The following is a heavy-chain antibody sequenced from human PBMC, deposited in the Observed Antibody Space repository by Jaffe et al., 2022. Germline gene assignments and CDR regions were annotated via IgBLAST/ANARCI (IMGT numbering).Heavy chain of an antibody. D-gene: IGHD4-4*01. CDR1: GFTFDDYA. Sequence: EVQLVESGGGLVQPGRSLRLSCAASGFTFDDYAMHWVRQAPGKGLEWVSGISWNSGSIGYADSVKGRFTISRDNAKNSLYLQMNSLRAEDTALYYCAKDIHSNYGGRLHPFDYWGQGTLVTVSS. V-gene: IGHV3-9*01. CDR2: ISWNSGSI. J-gene: IGHJ4*02. CDR3: AKDIHSNYGGRLHPFDY.